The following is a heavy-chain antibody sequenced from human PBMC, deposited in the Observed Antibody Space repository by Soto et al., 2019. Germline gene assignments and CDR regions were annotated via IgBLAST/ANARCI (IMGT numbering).Heavy chain of an antibody. CDR1: GGSISSSNW. J-gene: IGHJ4*02. CDR3: ARAHTYYDSSGYYLPYFDY. Sequence: SETLSLTCAVSGGSISSSNWWSWVRQPPGKGLEWIGEIYHSGSTNYNPSLKSRVTISVDKSKNQFSLKLSSVTAADTAVYYCARAHTYYDSSGYYLPYFDYWGQGTLVTVSS. V-gene: IGHV4-4*02. D-gene: IGHD3-22*01. CDR2: IYHSGST.